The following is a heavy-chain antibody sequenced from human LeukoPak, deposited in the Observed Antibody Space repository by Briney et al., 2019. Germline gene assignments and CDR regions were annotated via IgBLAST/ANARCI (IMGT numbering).Heavy chain of an antibody. Sequence: GGSLRLSCAASGFTFSSYAMSWVRQAPGKGLEWVSAISGSGGSTYYADSVKGRFTISRDNVKNSLYLEINSLRADDTAMYYCAKDDSNNYYEYWGQGTLVTVSA. V-gene: IGHV3-23*01. J-gene: IGHJ4*02. CDR1: GFTFSSYA. D-gene: IGHD2-15*01. CDR3: AKDDSNNYYEY. CDR2: ISGSGGST.